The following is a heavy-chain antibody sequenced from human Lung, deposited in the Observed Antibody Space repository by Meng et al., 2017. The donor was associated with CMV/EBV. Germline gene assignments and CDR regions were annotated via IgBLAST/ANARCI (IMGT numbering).Heavy chain of an antibody. CDR3: LRRSGGSV. J-gene: IGHJ1*01. CDR2: IPHRGSS. V-gene: IGHV4-4*02. D-gene: IGHD3-10*01. CDR1: GDSITNHNW. Sequence: QVQVGGWGRALVKPSETLSLPCSVSGDSITNHNWWAWVRQPPGKGLEWIGEIPHRGSSAYNPSLKSRVSMSIDKSKNQFSLKLTSVTAADTAVYHCLRRSGGSVWGQGTLVTVSS.